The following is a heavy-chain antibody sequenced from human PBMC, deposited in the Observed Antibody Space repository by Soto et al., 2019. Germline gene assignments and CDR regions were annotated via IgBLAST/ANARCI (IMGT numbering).Heavy chain of an antibody. CDR2: ISGSGSST. V-gene: IGHV3-23*01. J-gene: IGHJ4*02. CDR1: GFTFSSYA. D-gene: IGHD3-3*01. CDR3: AKDYDFWSGYHW. Sequence: PGGSLRLSCAASGFTFSSYAMSWVRQAPGKGLEWVSAISGSGSSTYYADSVKGRFTISRDNSKNTLYLQMNSLRAEDTAVYYCAKDYDFWSGYHWWGQGTLVTVSS.